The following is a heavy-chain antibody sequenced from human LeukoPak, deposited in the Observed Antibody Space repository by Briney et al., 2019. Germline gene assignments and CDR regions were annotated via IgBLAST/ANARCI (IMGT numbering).Heavy chain of an antibody. CDR2: INPSGGST. V-gene: IGHV1-46*01. Sequence: ASVKVSCKASGYTFTSYYMHWVRQAPGQGLEWMGIINPSGGSTSYAQKFQGRVTMTRDTSTSTVYMELSSLRSEDTAVYYCAKEGGFKTYYDSPFDPWGQGTLVTVSS. CDR1: GYTFTSYY. J-gene: IGHJ5*02. CDR3: AKEGGFKTYYDSPFDP. D-gene: IGHD3-3*01.